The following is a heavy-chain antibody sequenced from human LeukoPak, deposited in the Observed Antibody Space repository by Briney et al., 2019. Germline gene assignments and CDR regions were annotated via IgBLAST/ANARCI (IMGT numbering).Heavy chain of an antibody. CDR3: ARRGTSSSWAHFDY. V-gene: IGHV3-7*05. J-gene: IGHJ4*02. Sequence: GGSLRLSCAASGFTFSSYWMTWVRQAPGKGLEWVAKIKQDGSEKYYVDSVKGRFTISRDNDKNSLYLQMNSLGAEDTAVYYCARRGTSSSWAHFDYWGQGTLVTVSS. CDR2: IKQDGSEK. CDR1: GFTFSSYW. D-gene: IGHD6-13*01.